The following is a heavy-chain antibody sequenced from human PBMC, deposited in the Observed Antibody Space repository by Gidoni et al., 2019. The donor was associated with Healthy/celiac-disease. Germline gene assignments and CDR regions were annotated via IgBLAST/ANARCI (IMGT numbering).Heavy chain of an antibody. J-gene: IGHJ4*02. CDR3: AKAPSYYYGSGSYYYFDY. D-gene: IGHD3-10*01. CDR1: GFTFSSSA. CDR2: ISGSGGST. Sequence: EVQLLASGGGLVQPGGSLRLSCAASGFTFSSSAMSWVRQAPGKGLEWVSAISGSGGSTYYADSVKGRFTISRDNSKNTLYLQMNSLRAEDTAVYYCAKAPSYYYGSGSYYYFDYWGQGTLVTVSS. V-gene: IGHV3-23*01.